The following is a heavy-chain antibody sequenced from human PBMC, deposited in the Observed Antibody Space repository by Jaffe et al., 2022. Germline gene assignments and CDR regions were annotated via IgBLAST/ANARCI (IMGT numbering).Heavy chain of an antibody. D-gene: IGHD4-17*01. CDR2: IYHSGST. V-gene: IGHV4-38-2*01. CDR3: ARLRADYGDYPELYYYYYYMDV. CDR1: GYSISSGYY. Sequence: QVQLQESGPGLVKPSETLSLTCAVSGYSISSGYYWGWIRQPPGKGLEWIGSIYHSGSTYYNPSLKSRVTISVDTSKNQFSLKLSSVTAADTAVYYCARLRADYGDYPELYYYYYYMDVWGKGTTVTVSS. J-gene: IGHJ6*03.